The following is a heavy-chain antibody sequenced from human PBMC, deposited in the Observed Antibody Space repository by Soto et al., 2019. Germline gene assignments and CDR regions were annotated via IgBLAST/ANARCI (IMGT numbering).Heavy chain of an antibody. CDR2: IYYSGST. CDR1: GGSISSYY. D-gene: IGHD3-3*01. Sequence: SETLPLPCTVSGGSISSYYWSWIRQPPGKGLEWIGYIYYSGSTNYNPSLKSRVTISVDTSKNQFSLKLSSVTAADTAVYYCARGSTIFGVVINYYYYYGMDVWGQGTTVTVS. J-gene: IGHJ6*02. V-gene: IGHV4-59*01. CDR3: ARGSTIFGVVINYYYYYGMDV.